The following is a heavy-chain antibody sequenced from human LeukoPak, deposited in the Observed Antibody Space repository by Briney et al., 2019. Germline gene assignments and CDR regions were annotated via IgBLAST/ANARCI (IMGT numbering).Heavy chain of an antibody. CDR1: SGSIGSFY. D-gene: IGHD1-26*01. V-gene: IGHV4-59*08. CDR2: INFSGNT. J-gene: IGHJ4*02. Sequence: TASETLSLTCTISSGSIGSFYWSWIRQPPGKGLEWIGYINFSGNTNYNSALKSRVTISIDTSKNQFSLKLNSVTAADTAVYYCTRGGSADPFEHWGQGTLVTVSS. CDR3: TRGGSADPFEH.